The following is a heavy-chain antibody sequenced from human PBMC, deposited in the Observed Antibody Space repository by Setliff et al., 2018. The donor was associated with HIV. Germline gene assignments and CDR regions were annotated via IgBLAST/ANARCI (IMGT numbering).Heavy chain of an antibody. D-gene: IGHD6-13*01. J-gene: IGHJ4*02. CDR1: GGTFRSQA. V-gene: IGHV1-69*13. CDR2: LISMFKIP. Sequence: SVKVSCKTSGGTFRSQAISWVRQAPGQGLEWMGGLISMFKIPQIAQKFQGRVTITADESTSTAYMGLSSLRSEDTAVYYCATQGIAAASLLGYFNYWGQGTLVTVSS. CDR3: ATQGIAAASLLGYFNY.